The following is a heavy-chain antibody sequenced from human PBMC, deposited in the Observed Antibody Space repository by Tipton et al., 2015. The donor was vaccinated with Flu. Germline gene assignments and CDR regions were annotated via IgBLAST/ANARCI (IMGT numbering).Heavy chain of an antibody. J-gene: IGHJ4*02. CDR1: GFTFSDYY. V-gene: IGHV3-11*01. D-gene: IGHD5-18*01. Sequence: SLRLSCAASGFTFSDYYMSWIRQAPGKGLEWVSYISSSGSTIYYADSVKGRFTISRDNAKNSLYLQMNSLRAEDTAVYYCAREGQPGDTAMVEKKYYFDYWGQGTLVTVSS. CDR2: ISSSGSTI. CDR3: AREGQPGDTAMVEKKYYFDY.